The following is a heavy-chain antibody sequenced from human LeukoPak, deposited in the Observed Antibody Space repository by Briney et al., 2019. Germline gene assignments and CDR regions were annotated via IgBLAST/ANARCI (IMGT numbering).Heavy chain of an antibody. CDR2: ISGSGLST. J-gene: IGHJ4*02. CDR1: GFTFSNYA. CDR3: AKTMEYNSSPIDY. D-gene: IGHD6-6*01. V-gene: IGHV3-23*01. Sequence: PGGSPRLSCAASGFTFSNYAMTGVRQPPGKGLEWVSGISGSGLSTYYADSVKGRFTISRDNSKNTLYVQMNSLRAEDTAVYYCAKTMEYNSSPIDYWGQGTLVTVSS.